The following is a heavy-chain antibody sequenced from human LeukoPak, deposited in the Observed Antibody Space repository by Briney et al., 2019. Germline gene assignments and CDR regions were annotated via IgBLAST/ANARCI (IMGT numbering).Heavy chain of an antibody. Sequence: SETLSLTCTVSGGSISSYYWSWIRQPPGKGLEWIGYIYYNGSTNYNPSLKSRVTISVDTSKNQFSLKLGSVTAADTAVYYCARDARANWGADDYYGMDVWGQGTTVTVSS. V-gene: IGHV4-59*01. CDR2: IYYNGST. J-gene: IGHJ6*02. CDR3: ARDARANWGADDYYGMDV. CDR1: GGSISSYY. D-gene: IGHD7-27*01.